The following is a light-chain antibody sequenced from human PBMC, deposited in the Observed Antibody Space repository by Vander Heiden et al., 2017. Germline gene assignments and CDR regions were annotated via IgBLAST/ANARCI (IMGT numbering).Light chain of an antibody. CDR3: GAWDSSLSTSV. V-gene: IGLV1-51*02. Sequence: QSVLTQPPSVSAAPGQKVTISCSGSSSNIGNHYVSWYQHLPGTAPKLLIYTNNKRPSGIPDRFSASKSGTSATLVITGLQTGDEADYYCGAWDSSLSTSVFGIGTKVTVL. CDR1: SSNIGNHY. J-gene: IGLJ1*01. CDR2: TNN.